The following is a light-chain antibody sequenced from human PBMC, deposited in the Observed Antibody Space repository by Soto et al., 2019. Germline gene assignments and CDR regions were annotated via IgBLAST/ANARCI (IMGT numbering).Light chain of an antibody. Sequence: DIQMTQSPSSLSASAGDRVTITCRASQSISSYLNWYHQKPGKAPKLLIYSASSLQSGVPSRFSGSGSGTDFTLTISSLQPEDFATYYCQQSYTTPWTFGQGTKVEIK. V-gene: IGKV1-39*01. CDR2: SAS. CDR1: QSISSY. CDR3: QQSYTTPWT. J-gene: IGKJ1*01.